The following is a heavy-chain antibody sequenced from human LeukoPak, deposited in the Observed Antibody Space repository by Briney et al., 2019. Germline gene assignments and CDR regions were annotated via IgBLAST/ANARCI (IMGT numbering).Heavy chain of an antibody. D-gene: IGHD5-18*01. CDR1: GYTFTSYD. V-gene: IGHV1-8*01. Sequence: ASVTVSCKASGYTFTSYDINWVRQATGQGLEWMGWMNPNSGNTGYAQKFQGRVTMTRNTSISTAYMELSSLRSEDTAVYYCARGGYSYGYITPPDYWGQGTLATVSS. CDR2: MNPNSGNT. CDR3: ARGGYSYGYITPPDY. J-gene: IGHJ4*02.